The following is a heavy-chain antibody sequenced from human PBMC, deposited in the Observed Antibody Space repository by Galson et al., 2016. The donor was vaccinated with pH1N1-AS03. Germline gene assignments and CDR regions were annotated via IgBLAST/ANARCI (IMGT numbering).Heavy chain of an antibody. J-gene: IGHJ4*02. CDR1: GGPVSSGIYY. Sequence: SETLSLTCTVSGGPVSSGIYYWSWIRQPPGKGLEWIGYIYYTGSTKYNPSLKSRVTISVDTSKSHFSLKLTSVTAADTAVYYCARAAVPAAIEGYYFDSWGQGTLVAVSS. CDR3: ARAAVPAAIEGYYFDS. CDR2: IYYTGST. D-gene: IGHD2-2*02. V-gene: IGHV4-61*03.